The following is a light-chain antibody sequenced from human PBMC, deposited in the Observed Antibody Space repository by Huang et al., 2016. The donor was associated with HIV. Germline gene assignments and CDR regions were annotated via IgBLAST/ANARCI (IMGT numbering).Light chain of an antibody. V-gene: IGKV3-20*01. CDR1: QTVSNTY. J-gene: IGKJ1*01. Sequence: EIVLTQSPGTLSLSPGERATLTCRASQTVSNTYVAWYQQKPGQAPRRLIYGASTRATAIPDRFSGSGAATVFTLTVSRLEPEDSAVYYCHQYSLSPGTFGQGTKVEIK. CDR3: HQYSLSPGT. CDR2: GAS.